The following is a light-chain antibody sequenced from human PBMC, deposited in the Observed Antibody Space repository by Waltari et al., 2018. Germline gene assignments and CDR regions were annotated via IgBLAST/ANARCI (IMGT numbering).Light chain of an antibody. CDR2: EVN. Sequence: QSALTQPPSASGSPGQSVTISCTGTSGDVGAYDFVSWYQQNPGKAPKLIIYEVNKRPSGVPDRFSGSKSGNTASLSVSGLQADDEADYYCSSYAGSNNFVFGPGTGVTVL. J-gene: IGLJ1*01. CDR3: SSYAGSNNFV. V-gene: IGLV2-8*01. CDR1: SGDVGAYDF.